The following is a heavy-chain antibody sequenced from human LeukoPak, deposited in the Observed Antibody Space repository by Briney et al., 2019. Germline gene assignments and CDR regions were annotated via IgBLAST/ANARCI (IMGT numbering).Heavy chain of an antibody. D-gene: IGHD3-22*01. Sequence: PGGSLRLSCAASGFTFSSYAMSWVRQAPGKGLEWVSAISGSGGSTYYADSVKGRFTISRDNSKNTLYLQMNSLRAEDTAVYYCAKDYYDSRGYYYFDYWGQGTLVTVSS. J-gene: IGHJ4*02. CDR3: AKDYYDSRGYYYFDY. CDR1: GFTFSSYA. V-gene: IGHV3-23*01. CDR2: ISGSGGST.